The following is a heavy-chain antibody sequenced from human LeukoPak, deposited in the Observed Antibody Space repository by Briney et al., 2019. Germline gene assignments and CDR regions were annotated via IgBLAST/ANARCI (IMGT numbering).Heavy chain of an antibody. Sequence: SQTLSLTCAISGDSVSSNSAAWNWIRQSPSRGLEWLGRTYYRSKWYNDYAVSVKSRVTINPDTSKNQFSMQLNSVTPEDTAVYYCARALMTRATTFVWDNWFDPWGQGTLVTVSS. J-gene: IGHJ5*02. CDR3: ARALMTRATTFVWDNWFDP. CDR2: TYYRSKWYN. D-gene: IGHD4-17*01. V-gene: IGHV6-1*01. CDR1: GDSVSSNSAA.